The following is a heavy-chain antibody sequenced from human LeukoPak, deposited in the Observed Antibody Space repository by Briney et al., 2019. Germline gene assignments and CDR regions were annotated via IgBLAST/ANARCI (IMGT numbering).Heavy chain of an antibody. CDR2: ISSSSSYI. CDR1: GFTFSSYS. D-gene: IGHD3-22*01. Sequence: GGSLRLSCAASGFTFSSYSMNWVRQAPGKGLEWVSSISSSSSYIYYADSVKGRFTISRDNAKNSLYLQMNSLRAEDTAVYYCARGAKEDYYDSSGYYSLWGQGTLVTVSS. J-gene: IGHJ4*02. CDR3: ARGAKEDYYDSSGYYSL. V-gene: IGHV3-21*01.